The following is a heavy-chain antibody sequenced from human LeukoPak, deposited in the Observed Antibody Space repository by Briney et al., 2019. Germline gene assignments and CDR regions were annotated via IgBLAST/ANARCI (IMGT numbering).Heavy chain of an antibody. V-gene: IGHV1-18*01. CDR3: ARAGEGGYCSSTSCPRHYYYYGMDV. CDR2: ISAYNGNT. Sequence: GASVKVSCKASGYTFTSYGISWVRQAPGQGLEWMGWISAYNGNTNYAQKLQGRVTMTTDTSTSTAYMELRSLRSDDTAVYYCARAGEGGYCSSTSCPRHYYYYGMDVWGQGTTVTVSS. D-gene: IGHD2-2*01. J-gene: IGHJ6*02. CDR1: GYTFTSYG.